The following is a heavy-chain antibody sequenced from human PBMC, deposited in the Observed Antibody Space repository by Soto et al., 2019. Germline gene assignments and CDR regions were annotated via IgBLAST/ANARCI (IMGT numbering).Heavy chain of an antibody. V-gene: IGHV4-4*02. Sequence: SETLSLTCAVSGGSLSRNKWWSWVRQPPGEGLEWIGEISHGGSTNYNPSLKSRVSISLDKSKNYFSLSLNSVTAADTAVYFCARKIYCMDVWGQGTTVTVSS. CDR3: ARKIYCMDV. CDR2: ISHGGST. CDR1: GGSLSRNKW. J-gene: IGHJ6*02.